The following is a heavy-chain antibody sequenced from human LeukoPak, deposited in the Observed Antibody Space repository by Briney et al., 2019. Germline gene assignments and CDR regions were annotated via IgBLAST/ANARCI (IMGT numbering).Heavy chain of an antibody. CDR2: ISYDGSNK. J-gene: IGHJ5*02. Sequence: GGSLRLSCAASGFTFSSYAMHWVRQAPGKGLEWVAVISYDGSNKYYADSVKGRFTISRDNSKNTLYLQMNSLRAEDTAVYYCARDPYYGGNSVWFDPWGQGTLVTVSS. V-gene: IGHV3-30-3*01. D-gene: IGHD4-23*01. CDR3: ARDPYYGGNSVWFDP. CDR1: GFTFSSYA.